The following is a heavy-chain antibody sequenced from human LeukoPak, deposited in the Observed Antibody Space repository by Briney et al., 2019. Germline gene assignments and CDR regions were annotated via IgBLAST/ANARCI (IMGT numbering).Heavy chain of an antibody. CDR1: GYSFTSYW. CDR3: ARRDGSGSYSPFFDY. V-gene: IGHV5-51*01. J-gene: IGHJ4*02. CDR2: IYPGDSDT. Sequence: GESLKISCKGSGYSFTSYWIGWVRQMPGKGLEWMGIIYPGDSDTRYRPSFQGQVTISADKSISTAYLQWSSLKASDTAMYYCARRDGSGSYSPFFDYWGQGTLVTVSS. D-gene: IGHD3-10*01.